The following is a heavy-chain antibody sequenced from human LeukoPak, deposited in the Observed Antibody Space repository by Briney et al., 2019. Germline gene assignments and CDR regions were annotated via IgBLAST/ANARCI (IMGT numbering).Heavy chain of an antibody. D-gene: IGHD6-19*01. CDR2: TYYRSKWYN. J-gene: IGHJ6*02. V-gene: IGHV6-1*01. Sequence: SQTLSLTCAISGDSVSSNSAAWNWIRQSPSRALEWLGRTYYRSKWYNDYAVSVKSRITINPDTSKNQFSLQLNSVTPEDTAVYYCARAYSSGWAGTGYYYYGMDVWGQGTTVTVSS. CDR1: GDSVSSNSAA. CDR3: ARAYSSGWAGTGYYYYGMDV.